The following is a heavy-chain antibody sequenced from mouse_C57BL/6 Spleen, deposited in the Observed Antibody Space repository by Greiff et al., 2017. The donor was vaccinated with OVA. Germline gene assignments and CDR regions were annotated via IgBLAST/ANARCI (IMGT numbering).Heavy chain of an antibody. CDR2: IYPGSGST. V-gene: IGHV1-55*01. D-gene: IGHD2-3*01. CDR1: GYTFTRYW. Sequence: LQQPGAELVKPGASVKMSCKASGYTFTRYWITWVKQRPGQGLEWIGDIYPGSGSTNYNEKFKSKATLTVYTSSSTAYMHLSSRTSEDSAVYYCASYDAGLDYWGKGTTLTVSS. J-gene: IGHJ2*01. CDR3: ASYDAGLDY.